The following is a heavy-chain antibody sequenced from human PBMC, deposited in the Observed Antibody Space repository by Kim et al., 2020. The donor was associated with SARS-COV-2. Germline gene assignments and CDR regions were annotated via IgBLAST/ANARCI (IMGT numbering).Heavy chain of an antibody. CDR1: GGSFSGYY. D-gene: IGHD2-2*01. Sequence: SETLSLTCAVYGGSFSGYYWSWIRQPPGKGLEWIGEINHSGSTNYNPSLKSRVTISVDTSKNQFSLKLSSVTAADTAVYYCARRRDRYCSSTSCYREAEFDPWGQGTLVTVSS. V-gene: IGHV4-34*01. CDR3: ARRRDRYCSSTSCYREAEFDP. J-gene: IGHJ5*02. CDR2: INHSGST.